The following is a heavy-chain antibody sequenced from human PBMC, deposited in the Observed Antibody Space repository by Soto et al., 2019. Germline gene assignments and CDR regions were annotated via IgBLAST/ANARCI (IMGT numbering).Heavy chain of an antibody. Sequence: ASVKVSCKASGYTFTIYAMHWVRRAPGQRLEWMGWINAGNGNTKYSQKFQGRVTITRDTSASTAYMELSSLRSEDTAVYYCSSGLRRWNWPDYSGQGPRVTVSS. CDR2: INAGNGNT. J-gene: IGHJ4*02. CDR1: GYTFTIYA. D-gene: IGHD1-7*01. CDR3: SSGLRRWNWPDY. V-gene: IGHV1-3*01.